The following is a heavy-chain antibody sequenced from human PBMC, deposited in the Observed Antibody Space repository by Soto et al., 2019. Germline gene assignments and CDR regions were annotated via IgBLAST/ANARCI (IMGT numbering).Heavy chain of an antibody. CDR3: AKDPCTV. CDR2: ISGSGGRT. D-gene: IGHD2-8*01. Sequence: EVQLLESGGGLVQPGGSLRLSCAASGFTFSSHAMSWVRQVPGKGLEWVSGISGSGGRTLYADSVKGRFTISRDNSKNTLYLQMNRLRVEDTAVYNWAKDPCTVWGQGTTVTVS. CDR1: GFTFSSHA. V-gene: IGHV3-23*01. J-gene: IGHJ6*02.